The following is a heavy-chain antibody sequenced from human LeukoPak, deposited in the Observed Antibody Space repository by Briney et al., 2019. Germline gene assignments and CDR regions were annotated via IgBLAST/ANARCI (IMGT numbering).Heavy chain of an antibody. CDR1: GFTFSNFA. J-gene: IGHJ3*02. D-gene: IGHD6-13*01. V-gene: IGHV3-30*04. Sequence: GRSLRLSCAASGFTFSNFAMHWVRQAPGKGLEWMTVISYDGNNKYYADSVRGRFSISRDNSKNTLFLQMNSLRVEDTAVHYCARGSSKQQLLRAGALDIWGQGTMVTVSS. CDR2: ISYDGNNK. CDR3: ARGSSKQQLLRAGALDI.